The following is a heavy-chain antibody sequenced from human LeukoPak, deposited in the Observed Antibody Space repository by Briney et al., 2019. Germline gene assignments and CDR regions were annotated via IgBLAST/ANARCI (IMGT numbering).Heavy chain of an antibody. D-gene: IGHD4-17*01. Sequence: GGSLRLSCAASGFTFRSYAMHWVRQAPGKGLEGVAVISYDGSNKYYADSVKGRFTISRDNSKNTLYLQMNSLRAEDTAVYYCAREWSYGDYFDYWGQGTLVTVSS. CDR3: AREWSYGDYFDY. CDR2: ISYDGSNK. J-gene: IGHJ4*02. V-gene: IGHV3-30-3*01. CDR1: GFTFRSYA.